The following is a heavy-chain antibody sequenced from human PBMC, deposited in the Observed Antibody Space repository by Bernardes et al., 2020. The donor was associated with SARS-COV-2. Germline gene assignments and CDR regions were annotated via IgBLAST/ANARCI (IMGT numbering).Heavy chain of an antibody. D-gene: IGHD3-3*01. CDR3: ARSFFRSGWNAIDS. CDR1: GFSLDTNEMC. V-gene: IGHV2-70*18. CDR2: IAWDNDK. Sequence: PTLVKPTQTLTLTCTFSGFSLDTNEMCVSWVRQPPGKAPEWLALIAWDNDKYYSKSLETRLSISKDTFKNQVVLKMTNMDPVDTATYYCARSFFRSGWNAIDSWGQGTLVTVSS. J-gene: IGHJ4*02.